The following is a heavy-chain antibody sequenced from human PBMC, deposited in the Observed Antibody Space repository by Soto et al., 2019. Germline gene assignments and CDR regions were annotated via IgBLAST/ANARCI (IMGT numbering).Heavy chain of an antibody. V-gene: IGHV4-59*01. CDR3: ARGYSSSWSYYMDV. Sequence: SETLSLTCTVSGGSISSYYWSWIRQPPGKGLEWIGYIYYSGSTNYNPSLKSRVTISVDTSKNQFSLKLSSVTAADTAVYYCARGYSSSWSYYMDVWGKGTTVTVSS. CDR1: GGSISSYY. D-gene: IGHD6-13*01. J-gene: IGHJ6*03. CDR2: IYYSGST.